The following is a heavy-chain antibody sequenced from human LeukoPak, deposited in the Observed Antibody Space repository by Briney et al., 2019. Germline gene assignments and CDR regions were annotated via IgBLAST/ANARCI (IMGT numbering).Heavy chain of an antibody. Sequence: GGSLRVSCSASGFAFSNYATHWVRQAPGKGLEYVAGINSNGGSTYYADSVKGGFTMSGDNSKNTLYLQMSSLRAEDTAVYYCVKGTGTKYYYYGMDVWGQGTTVTGSS. V-gene: IGHV3-64D*06. CDR3: VKGTGTKYYYYGMDV. D-gene: IGHD3/OR15-3a*01. CDR2: INSNGGST. CDR1: GFAFSNYA. J-gene: IGHJ6*02.